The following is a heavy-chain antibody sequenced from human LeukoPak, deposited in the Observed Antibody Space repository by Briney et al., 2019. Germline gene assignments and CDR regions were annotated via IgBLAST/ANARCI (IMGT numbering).Heavy chain of an antibody. V-gene: IGHV4-39*01. CDR1: GGSISTTSHH. CDR2: IYYSGDT. J-gene: IGHJ4*02. Sequence: PSETLSLTCSVSGGSISTTSHHWVWIRQPLGKGLEWIGSIYYSGDTYYNPSLNSRVTMSVDTSTNQFSLRLSSVTATDTAVFYCARLTSTCTGGSCYYYYFDSWGQGTLVTVSS. D-gene: IGHD2-15*01. CDR3: ARLTSTCTGGSCYYYYFDS.